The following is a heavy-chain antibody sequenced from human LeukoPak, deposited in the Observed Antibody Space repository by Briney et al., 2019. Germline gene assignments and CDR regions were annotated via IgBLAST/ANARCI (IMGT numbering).Heavy chain of an antibody. CDR2: ISYNGGYI. D-gene: IGHD3-9*01. CDR3: AKDTDDILTGPETYFDY. V-gene: IGHV3-33*03. Sequence: GGSLRLSCTASGFSFRTYNLHWVRQAPGKGLEWVAVISYNGGYIHYEDSVKGRFTISRDNAKNSLYLQMNSLRAEDTALYYCAKDTDDILTGPETYFDYWGQGTLVTVSS. J-gene: IGHJ4*02. CDR1: GFSFRTYN.